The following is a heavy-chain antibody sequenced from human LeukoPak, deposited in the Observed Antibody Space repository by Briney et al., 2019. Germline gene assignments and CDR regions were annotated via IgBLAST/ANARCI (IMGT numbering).Heavy chain of an antibody. Sequence: PGGSLRLSCAASGFTFSSYSMNWVRQAPGKGLEWVSSISSSSYIYYADSVKGRFTISRDNAKNSLYLQMNSLRAEDTAVYYCARDFYYYDSSGYYPPVDYWGQGTLVTVSS. V-gene: IGHV3-21*01. J-gene: IGHJ4*02. CDR2: ISSSSYI. CDR3: ARDFYYYDSSGYYPPVDY. CDR1: GFTFSSYS. D-gene: IGHD3-22*01.